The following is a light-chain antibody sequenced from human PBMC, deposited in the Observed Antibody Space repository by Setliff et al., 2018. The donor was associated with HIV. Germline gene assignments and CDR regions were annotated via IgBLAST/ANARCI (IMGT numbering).Light chain of an antibody. CDR2: DNS. CDR3: XXXXXXXXGYV. CDR1: SSNIGAGYD. Sequence: QSVLTQPPXXXGAXXXRVTISCTGSSSNIGAGYDVHWYQQLPGTAPKLLXXDNSNRPSGVPDRXXGSKSATSASLXIPGLQAEXXXXXSXXXXXXXXXGYVFXXXXKVXVL. J-gene: IGLJ1*01. V-gene: IGLV1-40*01.